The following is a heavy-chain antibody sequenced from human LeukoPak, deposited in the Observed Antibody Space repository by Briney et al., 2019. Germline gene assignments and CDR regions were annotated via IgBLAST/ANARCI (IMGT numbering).Heavy chain of an antibody. Sequence: GASVKVSCKASGYTFTGYYVHWVRQAPGQGLEWMGWINPNSAGTNYAQKFQGRVTMTRDTSISTAYMELSRLRSDDTAVYYCARIRDDSSGYPNDAFDIWGQGTMVTVSS. CDR1: GYTFTGYY. D-gene: IGHD3-22*01. CDR2: INPNSAGT. J-gene: IGHJ3*02. CDR3: ARIRDDSSGYPNDAFDI. V-gene: IGHV1-2*02.